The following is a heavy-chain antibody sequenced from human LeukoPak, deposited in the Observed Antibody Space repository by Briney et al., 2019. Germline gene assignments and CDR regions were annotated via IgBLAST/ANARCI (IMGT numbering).Heavy chain of an antibody. CDR2: MNPDSGNT. Sequence: GASVNVSCKASGYTFTSYDINWVRQATGQGLEWMGWMNPDSGNTGYAQKFQGRVTMTRNTSISTAYMELSSLRSEDTAVYYCARDGSSWQKSDYWGQGTLVTVSS. D-gene: IGHD6-13*01. CDR1: GYTFTSYD. V-gene: IGHV1-8*01. J-gene: IGHJ4*02. CDR3: ARDGSSWQKSDY.